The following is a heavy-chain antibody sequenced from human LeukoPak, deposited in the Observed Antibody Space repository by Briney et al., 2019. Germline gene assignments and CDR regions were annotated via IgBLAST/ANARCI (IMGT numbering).Heavy chain of an antibody. D-gene: IGHD3-3*01. V-gene: IGHV4-59*01. J-gene: IGHJ4*02. CDR1: GDSISSYY. Sequence: SETLSPTCTVSGDSISSYYWSWIRQPPGKGLEWIGYTYYSGSTNNNPSLKSRVTMSVDTSKNRFSLKLSSVTAADTAVYYCARGPVWSGYYYFDYWGQGTLVTVSS. CDR3: ARGPVWSGYYYFDY. CDR2: TYYSGST.